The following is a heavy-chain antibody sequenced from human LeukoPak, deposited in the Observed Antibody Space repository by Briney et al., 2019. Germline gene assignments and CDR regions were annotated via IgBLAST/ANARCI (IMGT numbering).Heavy chain of an antibody. D-gene: IGHD3-16*01. CDR2: ISGGGGST. CDR1: GYSFTSYS. J-gene: IGHJ4*02. V-gene: IGHV3-23*01. Sequence: ASVKVSCKASGYSFTSYSMNWVRQAPGKGLEWVSTISGGGGSTYYADSVKGRFTISRDNSKNTLYLQMNSLRGEDTAVYYCAKERGKITNFDYWGQGTLVTVSS. CDR3: AKERGKITNFDY.